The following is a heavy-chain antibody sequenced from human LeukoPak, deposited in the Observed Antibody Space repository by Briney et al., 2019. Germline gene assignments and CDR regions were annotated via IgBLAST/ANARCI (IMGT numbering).Heavy chain of an antibody. CDR1: GGSFSGYY. CDR2: INHSGST. Sequence: PSETLSLTCAVYGGSFSGYYWSWIRQPPGKGLEWIGEINHSGSTNYNPSLKSRVTISVDTSKNQFSLKLRSVTAADTAVYYCARIASYYYEIDYWGQGTLVTVSS. V-gene: IGHV4-34*01. D-gene: IGHD1-26*01. J-gene: IGHJ4*02. CDR3: ARIASYYYEIDY.